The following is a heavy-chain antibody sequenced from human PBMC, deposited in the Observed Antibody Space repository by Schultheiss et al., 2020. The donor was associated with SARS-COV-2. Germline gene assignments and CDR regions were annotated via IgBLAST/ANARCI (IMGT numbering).Heavy chain of an antibody. Sequence: GGSLRLSCAASGFTFSSYAMSWVRQAPGKGLEWVSAISGSGGSTYYADSVKGRFTISRDNSKNTLYLQMNSLRAEDTAVYYCARGSRDGYRLNWGQGTLVTVSS. CDR1: GFTFSSYA. V-gene: IGHV3-23*01. J-gene: IGHJ4*02. D-gene: IGHD5-24*01. CDR2: ISGSGGST. CDR3: ARGSRDGYRLN.